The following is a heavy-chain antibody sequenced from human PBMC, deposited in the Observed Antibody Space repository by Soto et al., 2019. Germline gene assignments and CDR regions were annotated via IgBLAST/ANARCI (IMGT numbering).Heavy chain of an antibody. J-gene: IGHJ4*02. D-gene: IGHD6-19*01. CDR1: GGSISSYY. CDR2: MYYGGRT. CDR3: ARGYNGGWYLNDY. Sequence: SETLSLTCTVSGGSISSYYWSWIRQPPGKGLEWIGYMYYGGRTNYNPSLKSRVAISVDTSKNQFSLNLRSVTAADTAIYYCARGYNGGWYLNDYWGQGTLVTVSS. V-gene: IGHV4-59*01.